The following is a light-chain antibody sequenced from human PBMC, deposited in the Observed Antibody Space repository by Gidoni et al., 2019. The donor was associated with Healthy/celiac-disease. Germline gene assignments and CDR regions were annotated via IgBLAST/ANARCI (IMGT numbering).Light chain of an antibody. CDR2: AAS. J-gene: IGKJ1*01. V-gene: IGKV1-6*01. Sequence: AIQMTQSPSSLSASVGDRVTITCRASQGIRNELGWYQQKPGKAPKLLSYAASSLQSGVPSRFSGSGSGTDFTLTISSLQPEDFATYYCLQDYNYPPWTFGQGTKVEIK. CDR3: LQDYNYPPWT. CDR1: QGIRNE.